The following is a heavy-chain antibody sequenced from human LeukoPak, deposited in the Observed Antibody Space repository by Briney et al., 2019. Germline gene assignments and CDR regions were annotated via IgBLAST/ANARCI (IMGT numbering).Heavy chain of an antibody. V-gene: IGHV3-23*01. J-gene: IGHJ4*02. CDR2: ISGSDDST. CDR3: ATGLVRSYFFGY. CDR1: AFTFSRNA. D-gene: IGHD1-26*01. Sequence: GGSLRLSCAASAFTFSRNAMTWVRQAPGKGLEWVATISGSDDSTYYADSVKGRFTISRDNSKNTLYLQMISLRAEDTAVYYCATGLVRSYFFGYWGQGTLVTVSS.